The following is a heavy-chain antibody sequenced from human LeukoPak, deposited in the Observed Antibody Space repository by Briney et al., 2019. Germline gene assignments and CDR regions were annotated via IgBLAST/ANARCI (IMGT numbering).Heavy chain of an antibody. J-gene: IGHJ4*02. D-gene: IGHD4-23*01. Sequence: ASVKVSCKASGYTFTGYYMHWVRQAPGQGLEWMGRINPNSGGTNYAQKFQGSVTMTRDTSISTVYMELSSLASDDTAVYYCARGANYGGNQRDGYWGQGTLVTVSS. CDR3: ARGANYGGNQRDGY. CDR1: GYTFTGYY. V-gene: IGHV1-2*06. CDR2: INPNSGGT.